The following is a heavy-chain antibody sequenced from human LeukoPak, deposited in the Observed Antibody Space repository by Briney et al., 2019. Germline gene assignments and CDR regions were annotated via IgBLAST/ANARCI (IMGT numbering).Heavy chain of an antibody. V-gene: IGHV3-43*02. J-gene: IGHJ6*02. D-gene: IGHD3-10*01. Sequence: GGSLRLSCAASGFTFDDYAMHWVRQAPGKGLDWVSLISGDGGSTYYADSVKGRFTISRDNSKNSLYLQMNSLRTEDTALYYCAKGKRGYYYYYGMDVWGQGTTVTVSS. CDR2: ISGDGGST. CDR3: AKGKRGYYYYYGMDV. CDR1: GFTFDDYA.